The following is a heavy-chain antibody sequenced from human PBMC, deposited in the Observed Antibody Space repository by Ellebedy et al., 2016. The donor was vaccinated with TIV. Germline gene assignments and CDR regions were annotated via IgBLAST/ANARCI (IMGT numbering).Heavy chain of an antibody. CDR3: AADPEYSSSSWFDY. CDR1: GFSFSSSA. J-gene: IGHJ4*02. Sequence: ASSVKVSCKASGFSFSSSAVQWVRQARGQPLEWIGWIVLGSGNTNYAPKFQERVTITRDVSTSTVYMELSSLRSEDTGVYYCAADPEYSSSSWFDYWGQGTLVTVSS. V-gene: IGHV1-58*01. D-gene: IGHD6-6*01. CDR2: IVLGSGNT.